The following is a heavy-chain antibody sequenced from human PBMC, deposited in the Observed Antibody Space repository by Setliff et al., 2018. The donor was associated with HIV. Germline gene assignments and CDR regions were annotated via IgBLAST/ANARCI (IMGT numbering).Heavy chain of an antibody. CDR2: IYSSGST. J-gene: IGHJ5*02. CDR1: GGSISNYY. CDR3: ARGGGLNWFDP. D-gene: IGHD2-15*01. V-gene: IGHV4-4*07. Sequence: PSETLSLTCEVSGGSISNYYWSWIRQPAGKGLEWIGRIYSSGSTNYNPSLKSRVTLSIDTSKNQFSLKLTSVTAADTAVYYCARGGGLNWFDPWGQGTLVTVSS.